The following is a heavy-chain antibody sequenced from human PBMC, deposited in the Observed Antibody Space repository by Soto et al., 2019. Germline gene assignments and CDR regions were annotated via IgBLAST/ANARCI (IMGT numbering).Heavy chain of an antibody. D-gene: IGHD6-6*01. CDR2: INHSGST. CDR1: GGSFSGYY. J-gene: IGHJ4*02. CDR3: ARARIAARPYYFDY. V-gene: IGHV4-34*01. Sequence: SETLSLTCAVYGGSFSGYYWSWIRQPPGKGLEWIGEINHSGSTNYNPSLKSRVTISVDTSKNQFSLKLSSVTAADTAVYYCARARIAARPYYFDYWGQGTLVTVSS.